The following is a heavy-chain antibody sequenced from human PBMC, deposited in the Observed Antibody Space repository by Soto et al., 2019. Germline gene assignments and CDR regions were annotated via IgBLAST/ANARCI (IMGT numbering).Heavy chain of an antibody. CDR2: IWYDGSNK. CDR1: GFTFSSYG. Sequence: QVQLVESGGGVVQPGRSLRLSCAASGFTFSSYGMHWVRQAPGKGLEWVAVIWYDGSNKYYADSVKGRFTISRDNSKNPLYLQMNSLRAEATAVYYCARDVYSAAGTSYFAYWAQGTLAPASP. J-gene: IGHJ4*02. V-gene: IGHV3-33*01. CDR3: ARDVYSAAGTSYFAY. D-gene: IGHD6-13*01.